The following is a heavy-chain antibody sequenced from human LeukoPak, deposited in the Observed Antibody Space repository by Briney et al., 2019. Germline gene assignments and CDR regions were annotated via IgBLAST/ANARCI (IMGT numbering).Heavy chain of an antibody. CDR3: AKAGSYSDISVYPLASFDF. V-gene: IGHV3-23*01. CDR2: ISASGGSA. D-gene: IGHD3-22*01. Sequence: GGSLRLSCAASGFTFTSYDMNWVRQAPGKGLEWVSFISASGGSAHYADSVRGRFTISRDNSKNTLYLQMNSLRAEDTAVYYCAKAGSYSDISVYPLASFDFWGQGTMVTVSS. J-gene: IGHJ3*01. CDR1: GFTFTSYD.